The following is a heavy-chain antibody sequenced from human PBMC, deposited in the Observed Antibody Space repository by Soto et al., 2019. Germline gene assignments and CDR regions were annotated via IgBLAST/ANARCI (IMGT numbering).Heavy chain of an antibody. Sequence: GGSLRLSCAASGFTFSSYGMHWVRQAPGKGLEWVAVIWYDGSNKYYADSVKGRFTISRDNSKNTLYLQMNSLRAEDTAVYYCARGQNYYDSSGLPYWGQGTLVTVSS. J-gene: IGHJ4*02. D-gene: IGHD3-22*01. CDR3: ARGQNYYDSSGLPY. CDR2: IWYDGSNK. V-gene: IGHV3-33*01. CDR1: GFTFSSYG.